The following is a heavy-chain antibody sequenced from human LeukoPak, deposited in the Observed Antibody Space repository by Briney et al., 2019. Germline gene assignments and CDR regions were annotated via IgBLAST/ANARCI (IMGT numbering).Heavy chain of an antibody. CDR3: ARGGPHDYGGNSVE. Sequence: ASVKVSCKASGYTFRSYDINWVRQATGQGLEWMGWMNPNSGNTGYAQKFQGRVTMTRDTSISTAYMELSSLRSADTAVYYCARGGPHDYGGNSVEWGQGTLVTVSS. V-gene: IGHV1-8*01. CDR1: GYTFRSYD. CDR2: MNPNSGNT. D-gene: IGHD4-23*01. J-gene: IGHJ4*02.